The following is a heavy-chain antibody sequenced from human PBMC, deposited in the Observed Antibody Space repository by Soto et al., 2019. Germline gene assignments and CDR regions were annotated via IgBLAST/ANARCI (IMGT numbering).Heavy chain of an antibody. CDR2: IYPGDSDT. CDR1: GYSFTSYW. CDR3: ARQNGYSISFDAFDI. Sequence: PGESLKISCKGSGYSFTSYWIGWVRQMPGKGLEWMGIIYPGDSDTRYSPSFQGQVTISADKSISTAYLQWSSLKASDTAMYYCARQNGYSISFDAFDIWGQGTMVTVSS. V-gene: IGHV5-51*01. D-gene: IGHD6-13*01. J-gene: IGHJ3*02.